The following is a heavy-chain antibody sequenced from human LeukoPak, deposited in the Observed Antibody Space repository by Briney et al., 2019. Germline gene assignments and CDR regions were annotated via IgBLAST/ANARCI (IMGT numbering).Heavy chain of an antibody. Sequence: PGGSLRLSCAASGFTFSSYAMSWVRQAPGKGLEWVSAISGSDGSTYYADSVKGRFTISRDNSKNTLYLQMNSPRAEDTAVYYCAKGYCGSTNCYGDYWGQGTLVTVSS. J-gene: IGHJ4*02. D-gene: IGHD2-2*01. CDR1: GFTFSSYA. CDR2: ISGSDGST. V-gene: IGHV3-23*01. CDR3: AKGYCGSTNCYGDY.